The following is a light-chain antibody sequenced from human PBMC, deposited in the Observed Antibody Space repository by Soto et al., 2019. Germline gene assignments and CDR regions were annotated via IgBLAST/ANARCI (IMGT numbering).Light chain of an antibody. Sequence: IGLTQSPGTLSLSPGERATLSCRASQRLASNYLAWYQQRPGQAPRLLLYGVSSRATGIPDRFSGSGSGTDFTLAISRVEPEDFAVYFCQQYADSPITFGQGTRLEIK. J-gene: IGKJ5*01. CDR1: QRLASNY. CDR2: GVS. V-gene: IGKV3-20*01. CDR3: QQYADSPIT.